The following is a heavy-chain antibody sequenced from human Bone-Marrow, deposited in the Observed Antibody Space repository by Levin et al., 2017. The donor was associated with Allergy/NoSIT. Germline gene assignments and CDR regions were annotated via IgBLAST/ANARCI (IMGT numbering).Heavy chain of an antibody. CDR3: VVGQGCGNGLCYYYFDY. Sequence: ASVKVSCKTSGYTFSLYAMNWVRQAPGQRPEWMGWINTDTGSPVYAPGFTRRFVFSLDTSVDTAYLQITGLKPEDTAVYYCVVGQGCGNGLCYYYFDYWGRGTMVTVSS. CDR2: INTDTGSP. D-gene: IGHD2-21*01. CDR1: GYTFSLYA. V-gene: IGHV7-4-1*02. J-gene: IGHJ4*02.